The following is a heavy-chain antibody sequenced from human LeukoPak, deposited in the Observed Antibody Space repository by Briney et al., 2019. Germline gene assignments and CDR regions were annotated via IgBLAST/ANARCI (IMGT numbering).Heavy chain of an antibody. Sequence: SETLSLTCTVSGYSISSGSYYWSWIRQPAGKGLEWIGRIYTSGSTNYNPSLKSRVTISVDTSKNQFSLKLSSVTAADTAVYYCARVQYYYGSGSYNWFDPWGQGTLVTVSS. D-gene: IGHD3-10*01. V-gene: IGHV4-61*02. J-gene: IGHJ5*02. CDR3: ARVQYYYGSGSYNWFDP. CDR2: IYTSGST. CDR1: GYSISSGSYY.